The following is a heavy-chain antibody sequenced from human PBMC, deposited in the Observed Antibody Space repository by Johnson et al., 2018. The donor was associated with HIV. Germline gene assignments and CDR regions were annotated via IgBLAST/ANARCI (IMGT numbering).Heavy chain of an antibody. D-gene: IGHD4-17*01. CDR2: ISYDGSNK. Sequence: QVQLVESGGGLVKPGGSLRLSCAASGFTFSDYYMSWIRQAPGKGLEWVAVISYDGSNKYYADSVKGRFTISRDNSKNTLYLQMNSLRAEDTAVYYCAREFLYGDYQYAFDIWGQGTMVTVSS. CDR3: AREFLYGDYQYAFDI. J-gene: IGHJ3*02. CDR1: GFTFSDYY. V-gene: IGHV3-30-3*01.